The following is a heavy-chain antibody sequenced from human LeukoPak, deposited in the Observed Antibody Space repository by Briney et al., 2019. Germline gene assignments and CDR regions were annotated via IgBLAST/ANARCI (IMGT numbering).Heavy chain of an antibody. Sequence: PGGSLRLSCAASGFTFDDYAMTWVRQAPGKGLEWVSGINWSGGSTGYADSVKGRFTISRDNAKNSLYLQMNSLRAEDTAFYYCARDRIVGATSPGGYWGQGTLVTVSS. D-gene: IGHD1-26*01. CDR2: INWSGGST. CDR1: GFTFDDYA. CDR3: ARDRIVGATSPGGY. V-gene: IGHV3-20*04. J-gene: IGHJ4*02.